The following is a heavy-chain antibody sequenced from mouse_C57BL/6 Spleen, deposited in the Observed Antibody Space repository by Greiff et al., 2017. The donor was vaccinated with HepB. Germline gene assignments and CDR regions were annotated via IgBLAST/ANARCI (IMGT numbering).Heavy chain of an antibody. D-gene: IGHD4-1*01. CDR1: GFTFSDYG. V-gene: IGHV5-17*01. CDR3: ARPLLGQVYFDY. Sequence: EVQGVESGGGLVKPGGSLKLSCAASGFTFSDYGMHWVRQAPEKGLEWVAYISSGSSTIYYADTVKGRFTISRDNAKNTLFLQRTSLRSEDTAMYYCARPLLGQVYFDYWGHGTTRTVSS. CDR2: ISSGSSTI. J-gene: IGHJ2*01.